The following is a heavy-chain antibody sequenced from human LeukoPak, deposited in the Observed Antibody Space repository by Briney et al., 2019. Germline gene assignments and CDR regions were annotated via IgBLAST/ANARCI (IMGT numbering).Heavy chain of an antibody. CDR2: MIPASGQT. V-gene: IGHV1-8*01. J-gene: IGHJ5*02. Sequence: ASVKVSCKASGYSFTSYDINWVRQATGQGLEWMGWMIPASGQTGYAQKFRGRVTMTRNTSINTAYMELNSLRSDDTAVYYCARRQAAFNPSSWYGDNWFDPWGQGTLVTVSS. CDR3: ARRQAAFNPSSWYGDNWFDP. CDR1: GYSFTSYD. D-gene: IGHD6-13*01.